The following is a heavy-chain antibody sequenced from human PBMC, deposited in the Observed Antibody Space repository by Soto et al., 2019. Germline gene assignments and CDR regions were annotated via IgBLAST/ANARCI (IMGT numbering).Heavy chain of an antibody. CDR2: TYYRSKWFH. J-gene: IGHJ3*01. V-gene: IGHV6-1*01. D-gene: IGHD3-10*01. CDR1: GDSVSSDITS. CDR3: ARGNALDV. Sequence: SQTLSLTCAISGDSVSSDITSWNWIRQSPSRGLEWLGRTYYRSKWFHDYAASVKSRITINPDTSKNQFSLELNSMTPEDTAVYYCARGNALDVWGQGTGGTVS.